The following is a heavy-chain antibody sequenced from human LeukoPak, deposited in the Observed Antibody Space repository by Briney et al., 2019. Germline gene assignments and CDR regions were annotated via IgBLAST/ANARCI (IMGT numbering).Heavy chain of an antibody. Sequence: GGSLRLSCAASGFTFSGYIMKWVRQAPGKGLEWVSSITGSGSHIYYADSVKGRFTISRDNAKNSLFLRMNSLRAEDTAVYYCARFPGDYWGQGTLVTVSS. V-gene: IGHV3-21*01. J-gene: IGHJ4*02. CDR1: GFTFSGYI. CDR2: ITGSGSHI. CDR3: ARFPGDY.